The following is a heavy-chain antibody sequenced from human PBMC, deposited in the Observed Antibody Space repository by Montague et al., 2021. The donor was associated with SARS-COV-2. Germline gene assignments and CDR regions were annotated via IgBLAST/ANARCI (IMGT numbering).Heavy chain of an antibody. CDR1: GFTFSSYG. J-gene: IGHJ4*02. V-gene: IGHV3-33*01. Sequence: SLRLSCAASGFTFSSYGVHWVRQAPGKGLEWVVVIWYDGSNKYYADSVKGRFTISRDNSKNTLYLQMNSLRAEDTAVYYCARDEISSGFHFDYWGQGTLVTVSS. CDR2: IWYDGSNK. D-gene: IGHD6-25*01. CDR3: ARDEISSGFHFDY.